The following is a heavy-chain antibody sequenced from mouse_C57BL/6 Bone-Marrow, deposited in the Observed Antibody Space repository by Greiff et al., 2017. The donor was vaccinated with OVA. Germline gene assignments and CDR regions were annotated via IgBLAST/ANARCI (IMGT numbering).Heavy chain of an antibody. V-gene: IGHV3-6*01. J-gene: IGHJ1*03. D-gene: IGHD1-1*01. CDR2: ISYDGSN. Sequence: DVQLVESGPGLVKPSQSLSLTCSVTGYSITSGYYWNWIRQFPGNKLEWMGYISYDGSNNYNPSLKNRISITRDTSKNQFFLKLNSVTTEDTATYYCARDDYYGSSPHWYFDVWGTGTTVTVSS. CDR3: ARDDYYGSSPHWYFDV. CDR1: GYSITSGYY.